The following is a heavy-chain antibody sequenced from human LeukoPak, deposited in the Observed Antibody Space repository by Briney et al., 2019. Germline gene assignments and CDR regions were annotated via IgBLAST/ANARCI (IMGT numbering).Heavy chain of an antibody. Sequence: SETLSLTCAVYGGSFSGYYWSWIRQPPGKGLEGIGNIHHRGSINYNPSLKSRVTISVDTSKNQFSLKLSSVTAADTAVYYCARVVGDSGGCMDVWGKGTTVTVSS. V-gene: IGHV4-34*01. CDR2: IHHRGSI. D-gene: IGHD2-21*02. CDR1: GGSFSGYY. J-gene: IGHJ6*03. CDR3: ARVVGDSGGCMDV.